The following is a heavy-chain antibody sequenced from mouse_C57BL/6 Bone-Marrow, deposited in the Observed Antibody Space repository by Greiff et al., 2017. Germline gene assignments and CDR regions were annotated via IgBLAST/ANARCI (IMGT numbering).Heavy chain of an antibody. D-gene: IGHD1-1*01. CDR2: IYPGDGDT. Sequence: VQLQQSGPELVKPGASVKISCKASGYAFSSSWMNWVKQRPGKGLEWIGRIYPGDGDTNYNGKFKGKATLTADKSSSTAYMQLSSLTSEDSAVYFCARCYGSSAWFAYGGQGTLVTVSA. V-gene: IGHV1-82*01. CDR1: GYAFSSSW. J-gene: IGHJ3*01. CDR3: ARCYGSSAWFAY.